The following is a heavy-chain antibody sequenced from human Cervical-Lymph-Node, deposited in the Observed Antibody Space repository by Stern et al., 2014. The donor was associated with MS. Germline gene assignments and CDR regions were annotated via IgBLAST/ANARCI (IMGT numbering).Heavy chain of an antibody. Sequence: QEQLVESGPVLLRPSETLSLTCNVSGASITSHFWSWIRQPPGKGLEWIGYIYYRGTTNYNASLKGRVAISIATSKTQFSLRLSSVTPADTAVYYCARATDLWGQGALVTVSS. CDR2: IYYRGTT. CDR3: ARATDL. CDR1: GASITSHF. V-gene: IGHV4-59*11. J-gene: IGHJ5*02.